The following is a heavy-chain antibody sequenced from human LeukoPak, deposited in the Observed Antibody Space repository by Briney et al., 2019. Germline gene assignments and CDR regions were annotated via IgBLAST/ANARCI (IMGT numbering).Heavy chain of an antibody. V-gene: IGHV3-30*02. CDR2: IRYDGSNK. Sequence: GGSLRLSCAASGFTSSSYGMHWVRQAPGKGLEWVAFIRYDGSNKYYADSVKGRFTISRDNSENSLFLQMNSLRPDDTAVYYCAGNFYDVGSGYPTFDYWGQGALVTVSS. CDR3: AGNFYDVGSGYPTFDY. J-gene: IGHJ4*02. CDR1: GFTSSSYG. D-gene: IGHD3-22*01.